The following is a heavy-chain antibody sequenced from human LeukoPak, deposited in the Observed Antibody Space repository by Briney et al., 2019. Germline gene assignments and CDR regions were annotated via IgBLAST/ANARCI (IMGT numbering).Heavy chain of an antibody. CDR3: ARTVTTSSYYFDY. D-gene: IGHD4-17*01. J-gene: IGHJ4*02. CDR2: ISGYDGNT. V-gene: IGHV1-18*01. CDR1: GYTFTTYV. Sequence: ASVKVSCKAPGYTFTTYVVSGLRQAPGQGLEWMGWISGYDGNTNYAQKLRGRVTMTTDTSTSTAYMDLRSLRSDDTALYYCARTVTTSSYYFDYWGQGTLVTVSS.